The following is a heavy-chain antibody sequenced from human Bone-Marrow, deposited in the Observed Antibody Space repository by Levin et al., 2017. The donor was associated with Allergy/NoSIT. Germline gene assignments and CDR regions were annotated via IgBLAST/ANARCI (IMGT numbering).Heavy chain of an antibody. CDR3: ARGLQGTRGGY. CDR2: ISSSGSTI. Sequence: SCAASGFTFSSYEMNWVRQAPGKGLEWVSYISSSGSTIYYADSVKGRFTISRDNAKNSLYLQMNSLRAEDTAVYYCARGLQGTRGGYWGQGTLVTVSS. J-gene: IGHJ4*02. CDR1: GFTFSSYE. D-gene: IGHD3-10*01. V-gene: IGHV3-48*03.